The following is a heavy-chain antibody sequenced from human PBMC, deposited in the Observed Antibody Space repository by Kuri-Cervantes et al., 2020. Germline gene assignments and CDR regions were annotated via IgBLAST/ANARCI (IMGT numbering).Heavy chain of an antibody. Sequence: ASVKVSCKASGYTFTSHAMHWVRQAPGQRLEWMGWINAANGDTQYSQNFQGRVTITRDTSATTAYMELSSLRSEDTAVYYCTRGAPWAVARNWFDPWGQGTLVTVSS. CDR1: GYTFTSHA. J-gene: IGHJ5*02. CDR3: TRGAPWAVARNWFDP. CDR2: INAANGDT. D-gene: IGHD6-19*01. V-gene: IGHV1-3*01.